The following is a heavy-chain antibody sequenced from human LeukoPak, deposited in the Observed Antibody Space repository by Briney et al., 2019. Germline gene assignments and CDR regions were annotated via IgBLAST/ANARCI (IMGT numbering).Heavy chain of an antibody. J-gene: IGHJ4*02. D-gene: IGHD3-16*01. V-gene: IGHV3-23*01. CDR3: AKASGLNNMITD. CDR1: GLTVSSSY. Sequence: QSGGSLRLSCAASGLTVSSSYMSWVRQAPGKGLEWVSAITGSGGSTYYADSVKGRFTLSGDNSKNTLSLQMNSLRAEDTALYYCAKASGLNNMITDWGQGTLVTVSS. CDR2: ITGSGGST.